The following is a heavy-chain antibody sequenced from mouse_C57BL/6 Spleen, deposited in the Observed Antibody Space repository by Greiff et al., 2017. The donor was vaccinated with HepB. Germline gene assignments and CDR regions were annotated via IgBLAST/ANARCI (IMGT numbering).Heavy chain of an antibody. CDR1: GYTFTDYY. J-gene: IGHJ1*03. D-gene: IGHD2-4*01. Sequence: VQLQQSGPELVKPGASVKISCKASGYTFTDYYMNWVKQSHGKSLEWIGDINPNNGGTSYNQKFKGKATLTVDKSSSTAYMELRSLTSEDSAVYYCARKNYDDGDWYFDVWGTGTTVTVSS. V-gene: IGHV1-26*01. CDR2: INPNNGGT. CDR3: ARKNYDDGDWYFDV.